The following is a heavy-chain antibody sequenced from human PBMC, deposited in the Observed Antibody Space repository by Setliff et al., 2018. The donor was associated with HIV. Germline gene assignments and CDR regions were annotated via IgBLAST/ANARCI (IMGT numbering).Heavy chain of an antibody. D-gene: IGHD7-27*01. J-gene: IGHJ4*02. CDR1: GYTFTDYF. CDR3: ARQLSNSLDF. Sequence: ASVKVSCKSSGYTFTDYFMHWVRQAPGQGLEWMGWISPDNANTRISQRFRGSVTMTRDRPINTAYLEFSGLRSDDTAVYYCARQLSNSLDFWGQGAQVTVSS. V-gene: IGHV1-2*02. CDR2: ISPDNANT.